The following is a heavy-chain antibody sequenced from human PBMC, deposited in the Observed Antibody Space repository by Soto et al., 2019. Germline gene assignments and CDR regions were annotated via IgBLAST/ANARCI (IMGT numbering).Heavy chain of an antibody. V-gene: IGHV3-74*01. CDR1: GFTFSSYW. J-gene: IGHJ4*02. CDR3: AKVDVSTAGSFDY. D-gene: IGHD6-13*01. Sequence: PGGSLRLSCAASGFTFSSYWMHWVRQAPGKGLVWVSRINSDGSSTSYADSVKGRFTISRDNAKNTLYLQMSSLSVGDTAVYLCAKVDVSTAGSFDYWGQGALVTVSS. CDR2: INSDGSST.